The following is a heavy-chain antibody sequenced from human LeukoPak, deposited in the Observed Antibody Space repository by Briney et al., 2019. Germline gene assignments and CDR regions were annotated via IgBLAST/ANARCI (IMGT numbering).Heavy chain of an antibody. CDR1: GGTFSRYA. CDR2: ILPIIGTA. CDR3: ATSRIAVAGTGLDY. D-gene: IGHD6-19*01. Sequence: SVKVSCKASGGTFSRYAISWVRQAPGQGLEWTGGILPIIGTANYAQKFQGRATITADESTSTAYMELSSLRSEDTAVYYCATSRIAVAGTGLDYWGQGTLVTVSS. V-gene: IGHV1-69*01. J-gene: IGHJ4*02.